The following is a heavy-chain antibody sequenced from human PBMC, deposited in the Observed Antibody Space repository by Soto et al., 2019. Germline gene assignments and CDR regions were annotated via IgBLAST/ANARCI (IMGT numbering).Heavy chain of an antibody. D-gene: IGHD3-10*01. J-gene: IGHJ4*02. CDR1: GFTFSSYA. CDR3: AKSRTGFGEVFFDY. V-gene: IGHV3-23*01. CDR2: VSGSGGST. Sequence: GGSLRLSCAASGFTFSSYAMSWVRQAPGKGLEWVSAVSGSGGSTYYADSVKGRFTISRDNSKNTLFLQMNSLRAEDTAVYYCAKSRTGFGEVFFDYWGQGTLVTVSS.